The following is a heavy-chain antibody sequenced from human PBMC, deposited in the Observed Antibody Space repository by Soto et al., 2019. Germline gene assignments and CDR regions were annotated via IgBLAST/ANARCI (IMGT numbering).Heavy chain of an antibody. D-gene: IGHD3-9*01. J-gene: IGHJ4*02. V-gene: IGHV3-74*03. Sequence: EVQLVESGGGLVQPGGSLRLSCAASGFTFSNYWMHWVRQAPGKGLVWVSRISSDGSITTYADSVKGRFTISRDNAMNTLYLQMNSLRAEDTAVYYCESVVTGPYWGQGTLVSVSS. CDR3: ESVVTGPY. CDR2: ISSDGSIT. CDR1: GFTFSNYW.